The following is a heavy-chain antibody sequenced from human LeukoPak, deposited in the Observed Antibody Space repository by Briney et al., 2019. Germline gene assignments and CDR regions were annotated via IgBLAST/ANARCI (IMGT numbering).Heavy chain of an antibody. CDR1: GYTFTGYY. D-gene: IGHD4-17*01. J-gene: IGHJ3*02. V-gene: IGHV1-2*02. CDR3: ARPRDYGDYDAFDI. CDR2: INPNSGGT. Sequence: ASMKVSCKASGYTFTGYYMHWVRQAPGQGLEWMGWINPNSGGTNYAQKFQGRVTMTSDTSISTAYMELSRLRFDDTAVYYCARPRDYGDYDAFDIWGQGTMVTVSS.